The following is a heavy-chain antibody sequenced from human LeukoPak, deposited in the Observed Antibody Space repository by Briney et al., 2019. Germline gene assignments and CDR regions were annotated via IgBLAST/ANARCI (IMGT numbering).Heavy chain of an antibody. CDR1: GFVFSDYE. D-gene: IGHD1-26*01. J-gene: IGHJ4*02. Sequence: GGSLRLSCLTSGFVFSDYEMNWVRQSPGRGLEWIAYINSRGKVILYADSVRGRFTISRDNANNSLSLSMNALRMTDSGRYYCARGSLRTKVGAGGGFWGQGILVAVSS. CDR2: INSRGKVI. V-gene: IGHV3-48*03. CDR3: ARGSLRTKVGAGGGF.